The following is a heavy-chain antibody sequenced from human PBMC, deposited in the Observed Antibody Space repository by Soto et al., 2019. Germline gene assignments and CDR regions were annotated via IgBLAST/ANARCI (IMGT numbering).Heavy chain of an antibody. D-gene: IGHD1-7*01. Sequence: GGSLRLSCAASGFTFSSYGMHWVRQAPGKGLEWVAVIWDDGSNKYYADSVKGRSTISRDNSKNTVNLQLSSLRVEDTAVYYCTGAAIKGELLVYWGQGTQVTVSS. CDR1: GFTFSSYG. V-gene: IGHV3-33*01. CDR3: TGAAIKGELLVY. J-gene: IGHJ4*02. CDR2: IWDDGSNK.